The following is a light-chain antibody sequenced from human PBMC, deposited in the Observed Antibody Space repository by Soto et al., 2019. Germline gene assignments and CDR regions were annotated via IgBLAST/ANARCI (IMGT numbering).Light chain of an antibody. V-gene: IGKV2-28*01. J-gene: IGKJ2*01. Sequence: DIVMTQSPLSLPVTPGEPASISCRSSQSLLHRNGYSYLDWYLQKPGQSPQLLIYLGSNRASGVPDRFSGSGSGTDFTLKISRVEAEDVGFYYCMQALQTYTFGQGTKREIK. CDR2: LGS. CDR1: QSLLHRNGYSY. CDR3: MQALQTYT.